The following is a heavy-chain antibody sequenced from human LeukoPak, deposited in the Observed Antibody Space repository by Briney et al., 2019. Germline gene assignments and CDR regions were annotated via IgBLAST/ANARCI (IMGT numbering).Heavy chain of an antibody. CDR1: GGSISSSSYY. J-gene: IGHJ6*03. D-gene: IGHD3-10*01. CDR2: MYYSGST. CDR3: ARGFYGSGSYSPPYYYMDV. Sequence: PSETLSLTCTVSGGSISSSSYYWGWIRQPPGKGLEWIGSMYYSGSTSYNPSLKSRVTISVDTSKNQFSLKLSSVTAADTAVYYCARGFYGSGSYSPPYYYMDVWGKGTTVTISS. V-gene: IGHV4-39*07.